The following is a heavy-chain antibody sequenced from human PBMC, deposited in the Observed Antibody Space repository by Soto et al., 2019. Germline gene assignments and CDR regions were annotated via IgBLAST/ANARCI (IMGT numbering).Heavy chain of an antibody. V-gene: IGHV4-59*01. CDR2: IYYSGST. D-gene: IGHD4-17*01. CDR1: GGSISSYY. CDR3: ARVSNEYGGNGAFDY. J-gene: IGHJ4*02. Sequence: PSETLSLTCTVSGGSISSYYWSWIRQPPGKGLEWIGYIYYSGSTNYNPSLKSRVTISLDMSRNQFSLQLTSVTAADTALYYCARVSNEYGGNGAFDYWGLGTLVTVSS.